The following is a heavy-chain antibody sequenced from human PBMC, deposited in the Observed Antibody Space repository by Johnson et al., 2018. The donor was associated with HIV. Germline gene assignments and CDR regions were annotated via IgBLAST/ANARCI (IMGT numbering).Heavy chain of an antibody. CDR2: ISYDGSNK. Sequence: QVQLVESGGGVVQPGRSLRLSCAASGFTFSSYAMHWVRQAPGKGLEWMAVISYDGSNKYYADSVKGRFTISRDNSKNTLYLQMNSLRAEDTAVYYCARGIAVSNWVDIWGQGTMVTVSS. D-gene: IGHD6-19*01. V-gene: IGHV3-30*04. CDR1: GFTFSSYA. J-gene: IGHJ3*02. CDR3: ARGIAVSNWVDI.